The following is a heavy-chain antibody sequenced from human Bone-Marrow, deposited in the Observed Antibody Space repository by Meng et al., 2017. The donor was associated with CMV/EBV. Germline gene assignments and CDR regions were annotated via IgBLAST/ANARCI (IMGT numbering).Heavy chain of an antibody. Sequence: ASVKVSCKASGYTFTRYDIMWVRQATGQGLEWMGWMNPNSGNTGYAQKFQGRVTMTRDTSISTAYMELSSLRSEDTAVYYCARGGGYSYGYSSGFDPWGQGTLVTVSS. V-gene: IGHV1-8*01. D-gene: IGHD5-18*01. J-gene: IGHJ5*02. CDR2: MNPNSGNT. CDR1: GYTFTRYD. CDR3: ARGGGYSYGYSSGFDP.